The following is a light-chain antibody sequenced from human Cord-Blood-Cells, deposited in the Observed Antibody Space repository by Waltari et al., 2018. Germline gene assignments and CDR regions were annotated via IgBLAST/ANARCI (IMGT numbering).Light chain of an antibody. Sequence: DIQMTQHPSSLSASLEDRVTITCRVSQSISSYLNWYQQKPGKAPKLLIYAASSLQSGVPSRFSGSGSGTDFTLTISRLQPEDFATYYCQQSYSTPSTFGQGTKLEIK. CDR1: QSISSY. J-gene: IGKJ2*01. CDR2: AAS. CDR3: QQSYSTPST. V-gene: IGKV1-39*01.